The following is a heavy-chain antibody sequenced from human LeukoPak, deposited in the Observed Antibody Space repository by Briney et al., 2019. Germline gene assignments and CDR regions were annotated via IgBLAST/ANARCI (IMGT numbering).Heavy chain of an antibody. CDR2: INAGNGNT. V-gene: IGHV1-3*01. J-gene: IGHJ4*02. CDR1: GGTFSSYA. CDR3: ARGAVSVTWFSY. Sequence: ASVKVSCKASGGTFSSYAISWVRQAPGQRLEWMGWINAGNGNTKYSQKFQGRVTITRDTSASTAYMELSSLRSEDTAVYYCARGAVSVTWFSYWGQGTLVTVSS. D-gene: IGHD4-17*01.